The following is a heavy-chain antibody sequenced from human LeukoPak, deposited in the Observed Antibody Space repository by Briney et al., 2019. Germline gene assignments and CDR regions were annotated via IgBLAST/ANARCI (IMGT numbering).Heavy chain of an antibody. CDR2: ISSGGHNI. CDR3: ARHGDGFYHGMDV. Sequence: KPGGSLRLSCAASDFTFSRYSMNWFRQAPGEGLEWVSSISSGGHNIYYADPVKGRFTISRDNAKNSLLLQMNSLRVEDTAVYYCARHGDGFYHGMDVWGQGTTVTVSS. D-gene: IGHD4-17*01. J-gene: IGHJ6*01. V-gene: IGHV3-21*01. CDR1: DFTFSRYS.